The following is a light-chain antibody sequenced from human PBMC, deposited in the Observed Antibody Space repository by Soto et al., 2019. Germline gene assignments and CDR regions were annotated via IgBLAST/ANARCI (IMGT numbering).Light chain of an antibody. V-gene: IGKV1-39*01. CDR3: QQSYNTPLT. CDR2: DAS. CDR1: QTIGTY. Sequence: VTQSPSSLAASLGDRVTITCRASQTIGTYVNWYRQKSGAAPELLIYDASTLQSGVPSRFRGGASGTDFTLTISSLQLDDFATYYCQQSYNTPLTCGQGTKVDIK. J-gene: IGKJ1*01.